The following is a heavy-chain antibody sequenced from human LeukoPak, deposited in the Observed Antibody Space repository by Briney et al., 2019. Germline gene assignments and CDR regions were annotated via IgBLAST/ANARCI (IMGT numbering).Heavy chain of an antibody. V-gene: IGHV3-48*03. CDR2: ISSSGSTI. Sequence: PGRSLRLSCAASGFTFSSYEMNWVRQAPGKGLEWVSYISSSGSTIYYADSVKGRFTISRDNAKNSLYLQMNSLRAEDTAVYYCASEAAPYLLGDYWGQGTLVTVSS. J-gene: IGHJ4*02. CDR3: ASEAAPYLLGDY. CDR1: GFTFSSYE. D-gene: IGHD6-6*01.